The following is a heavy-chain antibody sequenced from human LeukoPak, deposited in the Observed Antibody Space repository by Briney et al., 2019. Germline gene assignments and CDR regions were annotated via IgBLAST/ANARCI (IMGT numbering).Heavy chain of an antibody. Sequence: GGSLRLSCAASGFTFSNAWMSWVRQAPGKGLEWVSVISGSGGITYYADSVEGRFTISRDNSKSTLYLQMNSLRAEDTAVYYCARGGRGVWGSLDYWGQGTLVTVSS. CDR2: ISGSGGIT. V-gene: IGHV3-23*01. D-gene: IGHD3-16*01. CDR1: GFTFSNAW. J-gene: IGHJ4*02. CDR3: ARGGRGVWGSLDY.